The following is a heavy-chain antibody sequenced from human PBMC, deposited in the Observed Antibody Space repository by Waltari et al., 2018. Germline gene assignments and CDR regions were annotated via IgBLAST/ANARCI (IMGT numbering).Heavy chain of an antibody. D-gene: IGHD6-13*01. J-gene: IGHJ5*02. V-gene: IGHV4-38-2*01. CDR3: ARQGGSPLYNWFDP. CDR1: GYFISSGYY. Sequence: QVQLQESGPGLVKPSETLSLPCAVSGYFISSGYYWGWIRQPPGTGLEWIGSIYHSGSTYYNPSLKRRVTISVDPSKNQFSLKLSAVTAADTAVYYCARQGGSPLYNWFDPWGQGTLVTVSS. CDR2: IYHSGST.